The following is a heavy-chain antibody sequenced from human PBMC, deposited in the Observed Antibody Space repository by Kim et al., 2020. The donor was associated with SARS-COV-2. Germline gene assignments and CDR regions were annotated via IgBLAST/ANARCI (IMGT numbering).Heavy chain of an antibody. CDR3: AKDRLPAVGPFDF. Sequence: YADTVEGRFANSRDKSRNTLDLQMNSLRAEDTAIDYCAKDRLPAVGPFDFWGQGTLVTVSS. J-gene: IGHJ4*02. V-gene: IGHV3-23*01. D-gene: IGHD6-13*01.